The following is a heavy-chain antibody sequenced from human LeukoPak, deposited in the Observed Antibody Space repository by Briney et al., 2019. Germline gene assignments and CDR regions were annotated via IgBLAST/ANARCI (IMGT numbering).Heavy chain of an antibody. CDR3: ARLHRLWFGEITTFDP. CDR1: GDSITRSNYY. V-gene: IGHV4-39*01. CDR2: IYYSGST. J-gene: IGHJ5*02. D-gene: IGHD3-10*01. Sequence: NPSETLSLTCTVSGDSITRSNYYWGWIRQPPGKGLEWIGSIYYSGSTYYNPSLKSRVTISVDTSKNQFSLELSSVTAADTAVFYCARLHRLWFGEITTFDPWGQGTLVTVSS.